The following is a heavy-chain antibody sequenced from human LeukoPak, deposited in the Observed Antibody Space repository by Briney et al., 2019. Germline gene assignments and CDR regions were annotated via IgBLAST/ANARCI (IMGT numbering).Heavy chain of an antibody. Sequence: GGSLGLSCAASGFSVYSNYMTWVRQAPGKGLEWVSVIFGGDSTFYADSVKGRFTISRDNSQNMMYLQMNSLRVDDTAVYYCAREVGAMGSSYFDYWGQGTLVTVSS. D-gene: IGHD1-26*01. J-gene: IGHJ4*02. CDR1: GFSVYSNY. CDR2: IFGGDST. CDR3: AREVGAMGSSYFDY. V-gene: IGHV3-53*01.